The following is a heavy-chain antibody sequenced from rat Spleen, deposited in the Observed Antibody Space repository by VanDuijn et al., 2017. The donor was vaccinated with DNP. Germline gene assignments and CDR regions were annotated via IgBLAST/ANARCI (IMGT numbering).Heavy chain of an antibody. V-gene: IGHV3-3*01. CDR1: GSSITSRYK. D-gene: IGHD1-9*01. J-gene: IGHJ4*01. CDR3: ARSPTYYGYTLY. Sequence: EVQLQESGPGLVRPSQSLSLTCSVTGSSITSRYKWNWIRKFPGNKLEWMGNINSVGSANFNPSLKSRISITRDTSENQFFLQINSVTTEDTATYYCARSPTYYGYTLYWGQGASVTVSS. CDR2: INSVGSA.